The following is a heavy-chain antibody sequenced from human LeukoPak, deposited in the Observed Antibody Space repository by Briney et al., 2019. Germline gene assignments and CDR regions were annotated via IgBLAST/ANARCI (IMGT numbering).Heavy chain of an antibody. CDR1: GFTFSDYY. V-gene: IGHV3-11*01. Sequence: PGGSLRLSCAASGFTFSDYYMTWIRQAPGKGLEWVSYISSSGSTIYYADSVKGRFTISRDNAKNSLYLQMNSLRAEDTAVYYCAREYYYDSSGQLDYWGQGTLVTVSS. CDR3: AREYYYDSSGQLDY. CDR2: ISSSGSTI. D-gene: IGHD3-22*01. J-gene: IGHJ4*02.